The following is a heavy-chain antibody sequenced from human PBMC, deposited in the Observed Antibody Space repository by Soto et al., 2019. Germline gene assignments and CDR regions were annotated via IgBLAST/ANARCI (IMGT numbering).Heavy chain of an antibody. CDR3: ARGGRRLRQWLNWFDL. J-gene: IGHJ5*02. V-gene: IGHV4-34*01. CDR1: GGSFSGHY. Sequence: QVPPQQWGAGLLKPSETLSLTCAVYGGSFSGHYWSWIRQPPGKGLEWIGELNHGGSSNYNPARESRATISVDTSKNQFSLKLSSVTAADTAVYYCARGGRRLRQWLNWFDLWGQGTLVTVSS. D-gene: IGHD6-19*01. CDR2: LNHGGSS.